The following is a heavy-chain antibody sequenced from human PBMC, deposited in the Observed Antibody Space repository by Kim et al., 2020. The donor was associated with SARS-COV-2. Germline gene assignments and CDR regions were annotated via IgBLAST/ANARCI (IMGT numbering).Heavy chain of an antibody. CDR2: INAGKGNT. J-gene: IGHJ6*02. CDR1: GYSFSSYA. CDR3: ARDSGGYCSSTSCLNYGMDV. D-gene: IGHD2-2*01. Sequence: ASVKVSCKASGYSFSSYAIHWVRQAPGQSLEWMGWINAGKGNTKYSQKFQARVTFTRDTSANTAYMELSSLRSEDTAVYFCARDSGGYCSSTSCLNYGMDVWGQGTAVTVSS. V-gene: IGHV1-3*01.